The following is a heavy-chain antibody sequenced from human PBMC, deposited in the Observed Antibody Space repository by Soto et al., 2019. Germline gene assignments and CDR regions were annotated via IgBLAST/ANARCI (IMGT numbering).Heavy chain of an antibody. D-gene: IGHD3-16*02. J-gene: IGHJ6*02. CDR1: GGSFSKYG. CDR2: IIPMFGIG. V-gene: IGHV1-69*19. CDR3: ARGYRKSYSYAMDV. Sequence: QVQLVQSGAEVKMPGSSVRVSCKASGGSFSKYGISWVRQAPGQGLEWMGGIIPMFGIGNYAEKFLGRVMFTAAESTSTSHMELSSLRSEDTAVYWWARGYRKSYSYAMDVWGQGTTVIVSS.